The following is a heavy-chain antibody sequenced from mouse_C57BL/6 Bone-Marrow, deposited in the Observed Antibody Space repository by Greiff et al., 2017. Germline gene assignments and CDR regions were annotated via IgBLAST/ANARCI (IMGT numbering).Heavy chain of an antibody. V-gene: IGHV2-5*01. CDR2: IWRGGST. Sequence: QVQLMESGPGLVQPSQSLSITCTVSGFSLTSYGVHWVRQSPGKGLEWLGVIWRGGSTDYNAAFMSRLSITKDNSKSQVFFKMTSLQADDTSIYYRAKNMPYDRNYYYAMDYWGQGTSVTVSS. D-gene: IGHD2-5*01. J-gene: IGHJ4*01. CDR3: AKNMPYDRNYYYAMDY. CDR1: GFSLTSYG.